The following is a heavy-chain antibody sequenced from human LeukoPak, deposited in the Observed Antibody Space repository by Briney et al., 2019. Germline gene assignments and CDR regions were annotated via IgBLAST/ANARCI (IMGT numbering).Heavy chain of an antibody. CDR2: IYYSGST. Sequence: SETLSLTCNVSGGSISSYYWSWIRQPPGKGLEWIGYIYYSGSTNYNPSLKSRVTISVDTSKNQFSLKLSSVTAADTAVYYCARAPGSYDAFDIWGQGTMVTVSS. CDR3: ARAPGSYDAFDI. J-gene: IGHJ3*02. D-gene: IGHD2-15*01. CDR1: GGSISSYY. V-gene: IGHV4-59*01.